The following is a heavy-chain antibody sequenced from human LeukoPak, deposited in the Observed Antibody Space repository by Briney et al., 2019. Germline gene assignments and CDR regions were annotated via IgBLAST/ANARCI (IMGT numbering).Heavy chain of an antibody. CDR1: GDSISSYY. CDR3: ARDKRGRDYFDY. V-gene: IGHV4-59*01. J-gene: IGHJ4*02. D-gene: IGHD5-24*01. CDR2: IYYSGST. Sequence: SETLSLTCTVSGDSISSYYWSWIRQPPGKGLEWIGYIYYSGSTNYNPSLKSRVTISVDTSKNQFSLKLSSVTAADTAVYYCARDKRGRDYFDYWGQGTLVTVSS.